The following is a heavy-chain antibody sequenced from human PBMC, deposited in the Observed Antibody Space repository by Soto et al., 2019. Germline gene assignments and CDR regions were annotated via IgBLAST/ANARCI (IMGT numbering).Heavy chain of an antibody. CDR1: GGSISSGGYY. CDR3: ARAGAEYVVATIALSFDY. D-gene: IGHD5-12*01. Sequence: SETLSLTCTVSGGSISSGGYYWSWIRQHPGKSLEWIGYIYYSGSTYYNQSLKSRVTISVDTSKNQFSLKLSSVTAADTAVYYCARAGAEYVVATIALSFDYWGQGTLVTVSS. V-gene: IGHV4-31*03. CDR2: IYYSGST. J-gene: IGHJ4*02.